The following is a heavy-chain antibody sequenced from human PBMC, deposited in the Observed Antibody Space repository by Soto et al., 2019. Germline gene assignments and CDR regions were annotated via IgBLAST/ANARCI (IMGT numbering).Heavy chain of an antibody. Sequence: GESLKISCKGSGYSFTSYWIGWVRQMPGKGLEWMGIIYPGDSDTRYSPSFQGQVTISADKSISTAYLQWSSLKASDTAMYYCGCGDSSSWNSDVVDIWGEGKRVSVTP. D-gene: IGHD6-13*01. CDR3: GCGDSSSWNSDVVDI. CDR2: IYPGDSDT. J-gene: IGHJ3*02. V-gene: IGHV5-51*01. CDR1: GYSFTSYW.